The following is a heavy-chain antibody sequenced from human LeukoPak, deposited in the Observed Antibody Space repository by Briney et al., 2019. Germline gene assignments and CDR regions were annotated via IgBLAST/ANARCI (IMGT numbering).Heavy chain of an antibody. CDR3: ARVTGGDYGSDY. J-gene: IGHJ4*02. CDR2: IYHSGST. CDR1: GGSISSSNW. Sequence: SETLSLTCAVSGGSISSSNWWSWVRQPPGKGLEWIGEIYHSGSTNYNPSLKSRVTISVDTSKNQFSLKLSSVTAADTAVYYCARVTGGDYGSDYWGQGTLVTVSS. D-gene: IGHD4-17*01. V-gene: IGHV4-4*02.